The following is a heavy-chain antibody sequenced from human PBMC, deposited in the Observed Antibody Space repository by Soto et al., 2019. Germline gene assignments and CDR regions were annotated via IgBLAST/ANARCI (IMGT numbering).Heavy chain of an antibody. J-gene: IGHJ5*02. CDR3: AKDPSWQLVLHEDWFDP. D-gene: IGHD6-6*01. Sequence: PGGSLRLSCADSGFTFSSYAMSWVRQAPGKGLEWVSAISGSGGSTYYADSVKGRFTISRDNSKNTLYLQMNSLRAEDTAVYYCAKDPSWQLVLHEDWFDPWGQGTLVTVSS. CDR1: GFTFSSYA. V-gene: IGHV3-23*01. CDR2: ISGSGGST.